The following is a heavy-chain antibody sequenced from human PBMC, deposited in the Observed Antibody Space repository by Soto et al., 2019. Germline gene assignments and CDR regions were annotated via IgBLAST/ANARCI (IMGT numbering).Heavy chain of an antibody. D-gene: IGHD3-3*01. J-gene: IGHJ6*04. CDR1: GSTFTSYD. CDR3: ARELRRYDFWSGPMDV. CDR2: MNPNSGNT. Sequence: ASVKVSCQASGSTFTSYDINWVRQATGQGLEWMGWMNPNSGNTGYAQKFQGRVTMTRNTSISTAYMELSSLRSEDTAVYYCARELRRYDFWSGPMDVWGKGTTVTVSS. V-gene: IGHV1-8*01.